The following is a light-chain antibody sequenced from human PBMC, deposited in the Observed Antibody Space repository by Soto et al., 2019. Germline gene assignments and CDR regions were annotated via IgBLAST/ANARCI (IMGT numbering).Light chain of an antibody. Sequence: IVLTQSPATLSLSPGERATLSCRASQSVSKNYLAWYQQKPGQAPRLLIYGASNRATGIPDRLSGSGSGTDFTLTISRLEPEDFAVYYCQQYGSSATFGQGTKVDIK. CDR1: QSVSKNY. CDR2: GAS. J-gene: IGKJ1*01. CDR3: QQYGSSAT. V-gene: IGKV3-20*01.